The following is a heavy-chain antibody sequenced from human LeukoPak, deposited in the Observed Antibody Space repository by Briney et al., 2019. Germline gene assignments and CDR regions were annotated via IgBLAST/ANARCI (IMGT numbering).Heavy chain of an antibody. CDR2: IIPIFGTA. J-gene: IGHJ4*02. CDR3: ARGLLSYGAPSHFDY. V-gene: IGHV1-69*13. CDR1: GGTFSSYA. Sequence: ASVKVSCKASGGTFSSYAISWVRQAPGKGLEWMGAIIPIFGTANYAQKFQGRVTITADESTSTAYMELSSLRSEDTAVYYCARGLLSYGAPSHFDYWGQGTLVTVSS. D-gene: IGHD4-17*01.